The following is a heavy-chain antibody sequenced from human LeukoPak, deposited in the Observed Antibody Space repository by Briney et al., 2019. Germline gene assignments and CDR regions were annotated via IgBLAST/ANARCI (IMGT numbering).Heavy chain of an antibody. CDR2: IYYSVST. Sequence: KASETLSLTCTVSGGSISSYYWSWVRQPAGKWLEWIAYIYYSVSTSYNPSLKSRVTISLDTSKNQLSLKLNSVTAADTAVYYCARLGSASWYFDLWGRGSLVTVSS. CDR1: GGSISSYY. V-gene: IGHV4-59*01. J-gene: IGHJ2*01. D-gene: IGHD3-10*01. CDR3: ARLGSASWYFDL.